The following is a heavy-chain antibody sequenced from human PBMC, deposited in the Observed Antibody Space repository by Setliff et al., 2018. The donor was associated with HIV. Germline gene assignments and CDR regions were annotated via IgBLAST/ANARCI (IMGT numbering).Heavy chain of an antibody. CDR1: GGTFSSYA. CDR3: ARDWGGSSWYYFDY. CDR2: IIPIFGTA. Sequence: VASVKVSCKASGGTFSSYAISWVRQAPGQGLEWMGGIIPIFGTANYAQKFQGRVTITADESTSTAYMELSSLRSEDTAVYYCARDWGGSSWYYFDYWGQGTLVTVSS. J-gene: IGHJ4*02. D-gene: IGHD6-13*01. V-gene: IGHV1-69*13.